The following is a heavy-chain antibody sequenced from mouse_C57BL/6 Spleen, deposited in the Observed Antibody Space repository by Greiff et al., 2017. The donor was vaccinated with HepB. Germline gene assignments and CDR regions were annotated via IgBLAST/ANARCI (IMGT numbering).Heavy chain of an antibody. CDR1: GFTFSSYA. D-gene: IGHD2-14*01. J-gene: IGHJ1*01. V-gene: IGHV5-4*01. CDR2: ISDGGSYT. CDR3: ARDRGTGRYFDV. Sequence: EVQLVESGGGLVKPGGSLKLSCAASGFTFSSYAMSWVRQTPEKRLEWVATISDGGSYTYYPDNVKGRFTISRDNAKNNLYLQMSHLKSEDTAMYYCARDRGTGRYFDVWGPGTTVTVSS.